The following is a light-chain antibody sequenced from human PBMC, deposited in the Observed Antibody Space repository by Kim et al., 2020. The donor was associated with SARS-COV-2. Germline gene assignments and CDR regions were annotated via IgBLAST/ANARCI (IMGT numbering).Light chain of an antibody. V-gene: IGKV3-20*01. CDR3: HQYDSSPRT. J-gene: IGKJ1*01. CDR2: GSS. Sequence: SPGERATLPCRASQSVSSNSLAWYKRKPGQAPRLLIYGSSSRATGIPDRFSGSGSGTDFTLTISRLEPEDFAVYYCHQYDSSPRTFGQGTKVDIK. CDR1: QSVSSNS.